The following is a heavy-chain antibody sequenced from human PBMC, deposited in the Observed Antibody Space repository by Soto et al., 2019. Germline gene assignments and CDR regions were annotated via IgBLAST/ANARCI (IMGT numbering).Heavy chain of an antibody. CDR2: LSSSGDST. Sequence: GGSLRLSCAASGFTFNNYAMGWVRQAPGKGLQWVSSLSSSGDSTYYRDSVKGRFTISRDNSKNTLYVQMTSLRVEDTAVYYCARDADYPDGTGYYRAWWYYPIDVWGQGTTVTVSS. CDR1: GFTFNNYA. J-gene: IGHJ6*02. V-gene: IGHV3-23*01. CDR3: ARDADYPDGTGYYRAWWYYPIDV. D-gene: IGHD3-22*01.